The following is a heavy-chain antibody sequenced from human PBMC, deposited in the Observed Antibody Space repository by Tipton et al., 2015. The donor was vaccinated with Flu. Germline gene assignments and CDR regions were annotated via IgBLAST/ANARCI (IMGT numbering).Heavy chain of an antibody. CDR3: VGHDGSGYVSHLARLPLPLDY. CDR2: ISYDGSNK. CDR1: GFTFSSYA. Sequence: SLRLSCAASGFTFSSYAMHWVRQAPGKGLEWVAVISYDGSNKYYADSVKGRFTISRDNSKNTLYLQMNSLRAEDTAVYYCVGHDGSGYVSHLARLPLPLDYWGQGTLVTVSS. J-gene: IGHJ4*02. V-gene: IGHV3-30-3*01. D-gene: IGHD3-22*01.